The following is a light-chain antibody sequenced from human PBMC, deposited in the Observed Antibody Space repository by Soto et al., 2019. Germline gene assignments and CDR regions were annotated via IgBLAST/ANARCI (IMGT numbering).Light chain of an antibody. J-gene: IGKJ4*01. CDR3: QQYNNWGLS. Sequence: IVMTQSPATLSVSPGERVTLSCRASQNVGTNLAWYQQKPGQAPRLLIYGSSTRATGIPATFSGSGSGTECTLTISSLQSEESAVYYCQQYNNWGLSFGGGTKVEIK. CDR2: GSS. CDR1: QNVGTN. V-gene: IGKV3D-15*01.